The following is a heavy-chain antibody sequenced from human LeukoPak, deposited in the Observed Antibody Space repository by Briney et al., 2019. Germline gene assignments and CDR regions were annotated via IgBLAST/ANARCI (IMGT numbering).Heavy chain of an antibody. J-gene: IGHJ4*02. D-gene: IGHD4-17*01. V-gene: IGHV4-39*01. CDR1: GGSISSSIYY. CDR3: ARRSGSGDSRRPFDY. CDR2: TSDGST. Sequence: PSGTLSLTCTVSGGSISSSIYYWGWIRQPPGKGLEWIATTSDGSTYYSPSLKSRVTISVDTSKNQFSLILASVTAADTAVYYCARRSGSGDSRRPFDYWGQGTLVTVSS.